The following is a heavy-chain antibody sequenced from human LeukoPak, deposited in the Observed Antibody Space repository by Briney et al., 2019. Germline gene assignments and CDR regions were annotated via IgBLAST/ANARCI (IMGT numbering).Heavy chain of an antibody. CDR3: ARGSSVAGYDAFDI. CDR1: GYTFTSYG. J-gene: IGHJ3*02. D-gene: IGHD6-19*01. V-gene: IGHV1-18*04. CDR2: ISAYNGNT. Sequence: ASVKVSCKASGYTFTSYGISWVRQAPGQGLEWMGWISAYNGNTNYAPKLQGRVTMTTDTSTSTAYMELRSLRSDDTAVYYCARGSSVAGYDAFDIWGQGTMVTVSS.